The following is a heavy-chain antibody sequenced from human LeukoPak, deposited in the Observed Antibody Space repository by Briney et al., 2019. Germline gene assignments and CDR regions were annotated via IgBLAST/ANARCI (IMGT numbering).Heavy chain of an antibody. J-gene: IGHJ4*02. CDR2: INPNSGGT. V-gene: IGHV1-2*02. CDR1: GYTFTGYY. CDR3: ARDPQKLYDSSGYPDY. Sequence: GASVTVSCKASGYTFTGYYMHWVRQAPGQGLEWMGWINPNSGGTNYAQKFQGRVTMTRDTSISTAYMELSRLRSDDTAVYYCARDPQKLYDSSGYPDYWGQGTLVTVSS. D-gene: IGHD3-22*01.